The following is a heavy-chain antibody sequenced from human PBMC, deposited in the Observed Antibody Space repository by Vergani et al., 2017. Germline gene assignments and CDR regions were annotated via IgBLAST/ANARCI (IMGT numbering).Heavy chain of an antibody. Sequence: QVQLQQWGAGLLKPSETLSLTCAVYGGSFSGYYWSWIRQPPGKGLEWIGEINHSGSTTSNPSLKSRVTISVDTSKNQFSLKLSAVTAADTAVDYCARGAEATVVTPRGGYFDYWGQGTLVTVSS. J-gene: IGHJ4*02. CDR3: ARGAEATVVTPRGGYFDY. CDR1: GGSFSGYY. V-gene: IGHV4-34*01. CDR2: INHSGST. D-gene: IGHD4-23*01.